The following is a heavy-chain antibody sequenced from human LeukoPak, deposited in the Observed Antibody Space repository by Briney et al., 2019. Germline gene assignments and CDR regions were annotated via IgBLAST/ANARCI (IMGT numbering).Heavy chain of an antibody. CDR1: GFSLSSDW. Sequence: GSLRHSCAASGFSLSSDWMNWVRQAPGKGLEWVANINQDGSKKYYVDSVKGRFTISRDNAKNSLYLQMNSLRAEDTAVYYCARDPDILTGVAYDFWGQGTMVTVS. CDR3: ARDPDILTGVAYDF. J-gene: IGHJ3*01. CDR2: INQDGSKK. D-gene: IGHD3-9*01. V-gene: IGHV3-7*05.